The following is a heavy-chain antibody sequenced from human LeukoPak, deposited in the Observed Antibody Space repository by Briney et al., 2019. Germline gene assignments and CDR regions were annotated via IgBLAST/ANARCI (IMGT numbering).Heavy chain of an antibody. CDR2: IYYSGST. CDR1: GGSISSSSYY. D-gene: IGHD6-19*01. CDR3: ARLNRSGWYVDY. V-gene: IGHV4-39*01. Sequence: PSETLSLTCAVSGGSISSSSYYWGWIRQPPGKGLEWIGSIYYSGSTYYNPSLKRRVTISVDTSKNQFSLKLSSVTAADTAVYYCARLNRSGWYVDYWGEGTLVTVSS. J-gene: IGHJ4*01.